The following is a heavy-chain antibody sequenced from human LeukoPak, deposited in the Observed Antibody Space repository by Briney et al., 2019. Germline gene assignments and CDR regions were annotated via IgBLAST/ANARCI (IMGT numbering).Heavy chain of an antibody. D-gene: IGHD4-17*01. CDR2: MNPNSGNT. CDR1: GYTFTSYD. CDR3: ARDRAVTTSNYYYYYYMDV. J-gene: IGHJ6*03. Sequence: ASVKVSCKASGYTFTSYDINWVRQATGQGLEWMGWMNPNSGNTGYAQKFQGRVTMTRNTSISTAYMELSSLRSDDTAVYYCARDRAVTTSNYYYYYYMDVWGKGTTVTVSS. V-gene: IGHV1-8*01.